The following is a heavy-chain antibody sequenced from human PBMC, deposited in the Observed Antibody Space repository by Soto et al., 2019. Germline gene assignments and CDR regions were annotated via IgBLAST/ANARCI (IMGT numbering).Heavy chain of an antibody. CDR1: GFIFSTYG. CDR3: ARDLYSNSIYYYGMDV. D-gene: IGHD4-4*01. V-gene: IGHV3-33*01. J-gene: IGHJ6*02. CDR2: IWYDGSKK. Sequence: PGGSLRLSCAASGFIFSTYGMHWVRQAPGKGLEWVALIWYDGSKKMYGDSMKGRFTISRDSSKNTVYLQMNSLRAEDTAVYYCARDLYSNSIYYYGMDVWGQGTTVTVSS.